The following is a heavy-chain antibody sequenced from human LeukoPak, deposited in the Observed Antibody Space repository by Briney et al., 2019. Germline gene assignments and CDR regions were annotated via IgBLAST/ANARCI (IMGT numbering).Heavy chain of an antibody. Sequence: SETLSLTCAVYGGSFSGYYWSWIRQPPGKGLEWIGEINHSGSTYYNPSLKSRVTISVDTSKNQFSLKLSSVTAADTAVYYCARGILSFDYWGQGTLVTVSS. V-gene: IGHV4-34*01. J-gene: IGHJ4*02. CDR3: ARGILSFDY. CDR1: GGSFSGYY. CDR2: INHSGST. D-gene: IGHD2/OR15-2a*01.